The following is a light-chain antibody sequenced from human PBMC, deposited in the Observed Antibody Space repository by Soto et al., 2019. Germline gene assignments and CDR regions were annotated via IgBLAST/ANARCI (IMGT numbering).Light chain of an antibody. Sequence: QSALTQPASVSGSPGQSITISCTGTSSDIGGYNVSWYQQHPGKAPKLIISDVSNRPSGVSNRFSGSKSGNTASLTISGLQAADEADYYCSSYSSISAPVVFGGGTKLTVL. V-gene: IGLV2-14*03. J-gene: IGLJ2*01. CDR1: SSDIGGYN. CDR2: DVS. CDR3: SSYSSISAPVV.